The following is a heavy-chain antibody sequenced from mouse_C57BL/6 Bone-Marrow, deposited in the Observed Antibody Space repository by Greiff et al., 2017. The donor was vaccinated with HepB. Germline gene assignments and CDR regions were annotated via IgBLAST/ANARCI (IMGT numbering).Heavy chain of an antibody. V-gene: IGHV1-76*01. CDR2: IYPGSGNT. J-gene: IGHJ3*01. CDR1: GYTFTDYY. Sequence: QVQLQQSGAELVRPGASVKLSCKASGYTFTDYYINWVKQRPGQGLEWIARIYPGSGNTYYNEKFKGKATLTAEKSSSTAYMQLSSLTSEDSAVYFCASEGYYGSSLFAYWCQGTLVTVSA. CDR3: ASEGYYGSSLFAY. D-gene: IGHD1-1*01.